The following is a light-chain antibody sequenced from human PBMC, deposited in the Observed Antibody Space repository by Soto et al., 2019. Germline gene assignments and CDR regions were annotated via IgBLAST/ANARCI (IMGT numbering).Light chain of an antibody. CDR1: SSNIGAGYD. CDR2: ENN. V-gene: IGLV1-40*01. J-gene: IGLJ1*01. Sequence: QSVLTQPPSVSGAPGQRVTISCTGSSSNIGAGYDVHRYQQVPGTAPKLLIYENNHRPSGVPDRFSGSKSGTSASLVISGLQSEDEAEYFCAGWDGSLKGFVFRTGTKVTVL. CDR3: AGWDGSLKGFV.